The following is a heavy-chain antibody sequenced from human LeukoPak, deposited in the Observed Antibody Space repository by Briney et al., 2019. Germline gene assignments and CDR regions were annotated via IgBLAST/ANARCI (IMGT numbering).Heavy chain of an antibody. CDR2: IYYSGST. CDR3: ARALPTYSSSWYNPPYYFDY. D-gene: IGHD6-13*01. CDR1: GGSISSHY. J-gene: IGHJ4*02. Sequence: PSETLSLTCTVSGGSISSHYWSWIRQPPGKGLEWIGYIYYSGSTNYNPSLKSRVTISVDTSKNQFSLKLSSLTAADTAVYYCARALPTYSSSWYNPPYYFDYWGQGTLVTVSS. V-gene: IGHV4-59*11.